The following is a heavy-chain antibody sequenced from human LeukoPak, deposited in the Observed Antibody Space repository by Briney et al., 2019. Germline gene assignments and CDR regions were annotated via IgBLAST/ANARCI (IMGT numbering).Heavy chain of an antibody. Sequence: ASVSVSCKASGFAFTTYGFSWVRQAPGQGPEWMGWISAYNGNTNYAQKLQGRFTMTTDTSTNTLYMELRSLRSDDTAVYYCARGGLGSAVSGVDHWGQGTLVTVSS. CDR2: ISAYNGNT. J-gene: IGHJ4*02. D-gene: IGHD6-19*01. CDR3: ARGGLGSAVSGVDH. V-gene: IGHV1-18*01. CDR1: GFAFTTYG.